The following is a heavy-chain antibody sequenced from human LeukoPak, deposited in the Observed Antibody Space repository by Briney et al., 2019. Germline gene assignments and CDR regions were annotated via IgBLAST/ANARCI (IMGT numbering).Heavy chain of an antibody. CDR2: FNPSGVST. V-gene: IGHV1-46*01. Sequence: ASVKVSCKASGYTFTSFYMHWVRQAPGQGREWMGIFNPSGVSTTYAQKFQGRVTMTRDTSTNTVYMELSSLRSEDTALYYCARTGYCTKTSCPFDYWGQGTLVTVSS. CDR3: ARTGYCTKTSCPFDY. CDR1: GYTFTSFY. J-gene: IGHJ4*02. D-gene: IGHD2-2*01.